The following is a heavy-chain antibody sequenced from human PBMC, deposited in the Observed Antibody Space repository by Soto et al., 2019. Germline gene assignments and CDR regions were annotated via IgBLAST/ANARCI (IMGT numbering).Heavy chain of an antibody. D-gene: IGHD6-6*01. CDR3: AGLVGRGKFSRLQY. CDR2: ILHSGSV. J-gene: IGHJ1*01. Sequence: QVRLQESGPGLVKPSGTLSLTCDVSGDSISVNTWWSWVRQTPGKGLEWIGEILHSGSVNYHPSLKNRVTISIDKSKNQVSLRLSSMTAADTALYYCAGLVGRGKFSRLQYWGQGTLVNVSS. V-gene: IGHV4-4*02. CDR1: GDSISVNTW.